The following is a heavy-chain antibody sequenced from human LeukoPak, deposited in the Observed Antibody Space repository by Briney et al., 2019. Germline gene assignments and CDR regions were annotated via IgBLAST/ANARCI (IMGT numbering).Heavy chain of an antibody. V-gene: IGHV1-2*02. CDR1: GYTFTGFY. Sequence: ASMKVSCKASGYTFTGFYLHWIRQAPGQGLEWIGRISPDTGATDYAQKFQGRVTMTRDTSISTAYMEVSRLRSDDTAVYYCATIWGYSSPAEWRYFDYWGQGTLVTVSS. CDR2: ISPDTGAT. J-gene: IGHJ4*02. CDR3: ATIWGYSSPAEWRYFDY. D-gene: IGHD6-13*01.